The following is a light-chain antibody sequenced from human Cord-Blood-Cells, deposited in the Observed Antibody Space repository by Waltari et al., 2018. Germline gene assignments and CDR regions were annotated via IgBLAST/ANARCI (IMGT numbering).Light chain of an antibody. CDR2: DDS. CDR1: NIGSKS. V-gene: IGLV3-21*03. CDR3: QVWDSSSDHVV. J-gene: IGLJ2*01. Sequence: SYVLPPPPSVSVAQGKTARITCGGNNIGSKSVHWYQQKPGQAPVLVVYDDSARHSGIPERFSGSNSGNTATLTISRVEAGDEADYYCQVWDSSSDHVVFGGGTKLTVL.